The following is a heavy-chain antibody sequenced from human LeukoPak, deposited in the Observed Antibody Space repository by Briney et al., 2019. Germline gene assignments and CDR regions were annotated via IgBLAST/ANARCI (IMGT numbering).Heavy chain of an antibody. CDR1: GFTFGEYA. D-gene: IGHD3-3*01. J-gene: IGHJ4*02. Sequence: GGSLRLSPTASGFTFGEYAMSWVRQAPGEGLEWVGFIRSKAYGGTTEYAASVKGRFTISRDDSKSIAYLQMNSLKTEDTAVYYCTRVYYDFWSALFDYWGQGTLVTVSS. V-gene: IGHV3-49*04. CDR2: IRSKAYGGTT. CDR3: TRVYYDFWSALFDY.